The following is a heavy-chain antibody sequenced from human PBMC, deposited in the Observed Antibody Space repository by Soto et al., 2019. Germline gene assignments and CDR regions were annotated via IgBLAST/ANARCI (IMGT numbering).Heavy chain of an antibody. CDR2: IYWDDDK. CDR1: GFSLTTSGVG. CDR3: AHRVLRTVFGLVTTTAIYFDF. D-gene: IGHD3-3*01. J-gene: IGHJ4*02. Sequence: QITLNESGPTQVKPRQTLTLTCTFSGFSLTTSGVGVGWIRQSPGKAPEWLALIYWDDDKRYSPSLKSRLTITKVTSKNQVVLTMADLDPADTATYYCAHRVLRTVFGLVTTTAIYFDFWGKGSPVALSS. V-gene: IGHV2-5*02.